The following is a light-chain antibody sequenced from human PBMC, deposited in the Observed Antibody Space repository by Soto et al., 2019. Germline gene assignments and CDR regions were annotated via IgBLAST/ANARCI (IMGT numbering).Light chain of an antibody. J-gene: IGKJ4*02. CDR1: QSVSSSY. Sequence: EIVLTQSPGTLSLSPGERATLSCRASQSVSSSYLAWYQQKPGQAPRLLIYGASSRATGIPDRFSGSGSGTEFTLTISRLGTEDFAVYYCQQYGRSTTVTFGGGTKVEIK. CDR3: QQYGRSTTVT. V-gene: IGKV3-20*01. CDR2: GAS.